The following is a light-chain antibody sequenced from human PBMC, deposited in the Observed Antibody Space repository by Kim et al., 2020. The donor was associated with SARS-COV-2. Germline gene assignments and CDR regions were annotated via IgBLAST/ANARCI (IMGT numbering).Light chain of an antibody. CDR3: YSRVISTDHLRL. CDR1: SLRNYY. Sequence: SSELTQDPAVSVALGQTVRITCQGDSLRNYYASWYQQKPGQAPVFVISGKNNRPSGIPDRFSNSHSGNTASLTITGAQAEDEADYYCYSRVISTDHLRLFGGGTQLTVL. J-gene: IGLJ2*01. CDR2: GKN. V-gene: IGLV3-19*01.